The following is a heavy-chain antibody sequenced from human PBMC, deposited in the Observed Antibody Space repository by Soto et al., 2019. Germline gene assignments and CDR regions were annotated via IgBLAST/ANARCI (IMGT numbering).Heavy chain of an antibody. D-gene: IGHD3-22*01. CDR2: ISYDGSNK. CDR1: GFTFSSYA. CDR3: ARDTYYYDSSGIFDY. J-gene: IGHJ4*02. Sequence: QVQLVESGGGVVQPGRSLRLSCAASGFTFSSYAMHWVRQAPGKGLEWVAVISYDGSNKYYADSVKGRFTISRDNSKNTLYLQMNSLRAEDTAVYYCARDTYYYDSSGIFDYWGQGTLVTVSS. V-gene: IGHV3-30-3*01.